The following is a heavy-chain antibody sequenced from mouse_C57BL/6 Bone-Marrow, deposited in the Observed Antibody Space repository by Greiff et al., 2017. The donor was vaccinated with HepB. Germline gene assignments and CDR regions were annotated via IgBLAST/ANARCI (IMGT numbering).Heavy chain of an antibody. J-gene: IGHJ4*01. Sequence: QVQLQQSGPELVKPGASVKISCKASGYAFSSSWMNWVKQRPGKGLEWIGRIYPGDGDTNYNGKFKGKATLTADKSSSTAYMQLSSLTSEDSAVYFCARGGSADSSGYDAMDYWGQGTSVTVSS. V-gene: IGHV1-82*01. D-gene: IGHD3-2*02. CDR1: GYAFSSSW. CDR2: IYPGDGDT. CDR3: ARGGSADSSGYDAMDY.